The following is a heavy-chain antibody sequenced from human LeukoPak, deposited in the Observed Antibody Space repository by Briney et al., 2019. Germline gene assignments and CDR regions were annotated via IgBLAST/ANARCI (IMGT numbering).Heavy chain of an antibody. CDR2: INPNSGGT. V-gene: IGHV1-2*02. CDR1: GYTFTGYY. CDR3: ARYDFWSGYYSYFDY. D-gene: IGHD3-3*01. J-gene: IGHJ4*02. Sequence: GASVKVSCKASGYTFTGYYMHWVRQAPGQGLEWMGWINPNSGGTNYAQKFQGRVTITADESTSTAYMELSSLRSEDTAVYYCARYDFWSGYYSYFDYWGQGTLVTVSS.